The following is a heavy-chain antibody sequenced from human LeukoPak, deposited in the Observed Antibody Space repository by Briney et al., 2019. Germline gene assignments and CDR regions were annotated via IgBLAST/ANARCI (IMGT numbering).Heavy chain of an antibody. CDR3: AREGSSDGYNYHYYATDV. D-gene: IGHD5-24*01. V-gene: IGHV3-11*01. J-gene: IGHJ6*02. CDR2: ISTSGSTI. CDR1: GFTFSDYY. Sequence: GESLRLSCAASGFTFSDYYMSWIRQAPGKGLEWLSYISTSGSTIYYADSVKGRFTISRDNAKNSLYLQMNSLRAEDTAVYYCAREGSSDGYNYHYYATDVWGQGTTVTVSS.